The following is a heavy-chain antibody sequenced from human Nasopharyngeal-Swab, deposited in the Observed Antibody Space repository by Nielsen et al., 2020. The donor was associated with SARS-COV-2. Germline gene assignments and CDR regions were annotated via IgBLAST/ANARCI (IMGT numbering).Heavy chain of an antibody. CDR1: GFTVSSKY. V-gene: IGHV3-53*01. CDR3: TRGGDYNGNWD. CDR2: IFGDGKT. D-gene: IGHD2-8*01. Sequence: GESLKISCAASGFTVSSKYMNWVRQAPGKGLEWVSVIFGDGKTHYADSVKGRFTISRDNSRNTLYLQMNSLRAEDTAVYYCTRGGDYNGNWDWGQGTLVTVSS. J-gene: IGHJ4*02.